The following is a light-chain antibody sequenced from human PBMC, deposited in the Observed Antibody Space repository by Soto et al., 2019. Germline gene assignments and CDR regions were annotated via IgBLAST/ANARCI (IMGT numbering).Light chain of an antibody. CDR1: SSDIGAYNF. CDR3: TSWTTSTTMI. V-gene: IGLV2-14*03. CDR2: DVN. J-gene: IGLJ2*01. Sequence: QSALTQPASVSGSPGQSITISCTGTSSDIGAYNFVSWYQQHPGKAPKLMLYDVNIRPSGVSNRFSGSKSGNTASLIISGLQAEDEAYYYCTSWTTSTTMIFGGGTKLTVL.